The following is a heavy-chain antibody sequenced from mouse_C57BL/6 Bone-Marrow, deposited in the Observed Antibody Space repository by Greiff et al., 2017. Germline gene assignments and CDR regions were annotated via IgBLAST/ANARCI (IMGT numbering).Heavy chain of an antibody. D-gene: IGHD1-1*01. CDR2: LDPSDSYT. Sequence: QVQLQQPGAELVMPGASVKLSCKASGYTFTSYWMHWVKPRPGQGLEWIGELDPSDSYTNYNQKFKGKSTLTVDKSSSTAYMQLSSLTSEDSAVYYCARSATVVADFWGKGTTLTVAS. V-gene: IGHV1-69*01. J-gene: IGHJ2*01. CDR3: ARSATVVADF. CDR1: GYTFTSYW.